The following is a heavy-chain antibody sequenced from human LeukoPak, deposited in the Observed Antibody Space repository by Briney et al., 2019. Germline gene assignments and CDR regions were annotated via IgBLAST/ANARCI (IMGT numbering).Heavy chain of an antibody. CDR1: GYTFTSYD. J-gene: IGHJ4*02. D-gene: IGHD6-13*01. CDR2: MNPNSGNT. CDR3: ARIAAAGNRRLNY. V-gene: IGHV1-8*01. Sequence: ASVKVSCKASGYTFTSYDINWVRQATGQGHEWMGWMNPNSGNTGYAQKFQGRITMTRNTSISTAYMELSSLTSEDTAVYYCARIAAAGNRRLNYWGQGTPVTVSS.